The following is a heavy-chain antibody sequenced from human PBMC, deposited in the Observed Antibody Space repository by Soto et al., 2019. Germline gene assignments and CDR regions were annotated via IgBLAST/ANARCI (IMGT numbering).Heavy chain of an antibody. V-gene: IGHV3-30-3*01. CDR2: ISSAGSTT. CDR1: GFTFNNYD. CDR3: YEFWWEH. D-gene: IGHD3-3*01. Sequence: QVQLVESGGGVVQPGRSLRLSCAASGFTFNNYDMHWVRQAPGKGLEWVAVISSAGSTTYYADSVKGRFTLSRDNSKNTLYLQMNTRRVDDTAVYYCYEFWWEHGGQGTLVTVSS. J-gene: IGHJ4*02.